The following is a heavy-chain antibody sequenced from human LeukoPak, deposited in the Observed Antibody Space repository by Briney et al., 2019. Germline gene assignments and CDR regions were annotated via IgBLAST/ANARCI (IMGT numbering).Heavy chain of an antibody. V-gene: IGHV3-30*02. J-gene: IGHJ6*03. CDR2: IQYDGSNQ. CDR1: GFTFSTYG. CDR3: AKTDSGSYLGFRYYYYMDV. Sequence: QAGGSLRLSCAAPGFTFSTYGMHWVRQAPGKGLEWVAYIQYDGSNQQYADSVKGRFIISRDRSKNIPYLQMNSLRAEDTAVYYCAKTDSGSYLGFRYYYYMDVWGKGTTVTISS. D-gene: IGHD1-26*01.